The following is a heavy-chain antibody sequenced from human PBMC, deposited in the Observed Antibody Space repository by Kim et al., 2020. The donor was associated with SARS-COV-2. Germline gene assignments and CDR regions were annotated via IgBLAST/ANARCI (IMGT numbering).Heavy chain of an antibody. CDR3: ARGLTGTSSYY. Sequence: GGSLRLSCAASGFTFNNYYMTWVRLAPGKGLEWVANINQDGSGKYYVGSVKGRFTISRDNAKNSLYLQMDSLTAEDTAVYYCARGLTGTSSYYWGQGTLVTVPS. D-gene: IGHD2-2*01. J-gene: IGHJ4*02. V-gene: IGHV3-7*01. CDR1: GFTFNNYY. CDR2: INQDGSGK.